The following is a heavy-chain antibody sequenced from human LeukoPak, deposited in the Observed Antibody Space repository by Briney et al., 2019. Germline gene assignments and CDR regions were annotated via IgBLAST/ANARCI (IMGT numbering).Heavy chain of an antibody. Sequence: PSETLSLTCTVSGGSISSYYWSWIRQPPGKGPEWIGYIYYGGSTNYNPSLKSRVTISVDTSKNQFSLKLSSVTAADTAVYYCARGPRLGFTDYWGQGTLVTVSS. CDR2: IYYGGST. D-gene: IGHD3-16*01. V-gene: IGHV4-59*01. CDR3: ARGPRLGFTDY. CDR1: GGSISSYY. J-gene: IGHJ4*02.